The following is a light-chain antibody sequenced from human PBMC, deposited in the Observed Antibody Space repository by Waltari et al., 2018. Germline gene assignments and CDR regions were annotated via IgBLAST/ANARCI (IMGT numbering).Light chain of an antibody. CDR2: RAS. CDR3: QQHGTLPAT. V-gene: IGKV3-20*01. Sequence: EIVLTQSPGTASLSPGERVTLSCRASQTVGSSSLAWYQQKPGQAPRLVIYRASRRATGILDRFSGSGSGTDFSLTISRLEPEDFAVYHCQQHGTLPATFGQGTKVEIK. J-gene: IGKJ1*01. CDR1: QTVGSSS.